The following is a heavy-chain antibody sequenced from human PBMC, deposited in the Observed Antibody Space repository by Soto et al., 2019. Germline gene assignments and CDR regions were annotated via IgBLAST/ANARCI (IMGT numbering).Heavy chain of an antibody. CDR2: ISAYNGNT. CDR1: GYTFTSYG. D-gene: IGHD2-2*01. CDR3: ARPCSSTSRPPFDAFDI. Sequence: ASVKVSCKASGYTFTSYGISWVRQAPGQGLEWMGWISAYNGNTNYAQKLQGRVTMTTDTSTSTAYMELRSLRSDDTAVYYCARPCSSTSRPPFDAFDIWGQGTMVTVSS. V-gene: IGHV1-18*01. J-gene: IGHJ3*02.